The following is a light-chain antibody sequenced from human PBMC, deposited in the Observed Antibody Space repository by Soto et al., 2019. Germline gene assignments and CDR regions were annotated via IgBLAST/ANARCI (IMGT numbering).Light chain of an antibody. Sequence: IVLIQSPATLSLSPGERATVSCRPSQRVSSYLAWYQQKPGQAPRLLIYDPSNRAASIPARFSGSGAGTDFTLTISILEHEDVAVYYWQRYGKLPITFGQGTRLEIK. CDR1: QRVSSY. CDR2: DPS. J-gene: IGKJ5*01. V-gene: IGKV3-11*01. CDR3: QRYGKLPIT.